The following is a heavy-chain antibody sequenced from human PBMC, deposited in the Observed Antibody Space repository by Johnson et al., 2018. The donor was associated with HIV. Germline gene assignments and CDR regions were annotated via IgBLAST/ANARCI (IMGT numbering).Heavy chain of an antibody. V-gene: IGHV3-7*01. CDR2: IKQDGSEK. D-gene: IGHD3-22*01. CDR1: GFTFSSYW. J-gene: IGHJ3*02. CDR3: ARGWRGITMIDAFDI. Sequence: VQLVESGRGVVQPGRSLRLSCAASGFTFSSYWMSWVRQAPGKGLEWVANIKQDGSEKYYVDSVKGRFTISRDNAKNSLFLQMNSLRAEDTAVYYCARGWRGITMIDAFDIWGQGTMVSVSS.